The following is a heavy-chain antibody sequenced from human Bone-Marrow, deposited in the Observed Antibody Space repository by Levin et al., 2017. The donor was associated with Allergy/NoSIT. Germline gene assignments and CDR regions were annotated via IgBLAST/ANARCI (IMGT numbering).Heavy chain of an antibody. D-gene: IGHD6-25*01. CDR3: TKDRSQTIAAKYFDS. V-gene: IGHV3-23*01. CDR2: LSATGSVT. Sequence: GGSLRLSCAASGFTFSNYAMSWVRQAPGKGLDWVASLSATGSVTYFADSVQGRFTISRDNSTDMVYLQMNSLRAEDTAIYYCTKDRSQTIAAKYFDSWGQGSLVTVSS. CDR1: GFTFSNYA. J-gene: IGHJ4*02.